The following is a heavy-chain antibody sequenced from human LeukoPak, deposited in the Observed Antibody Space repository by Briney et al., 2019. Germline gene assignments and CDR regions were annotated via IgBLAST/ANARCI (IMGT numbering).Heavy chain of an antibody. D-gene: IGHD3-16*02. CDR2: ISSSSSYI. CDR3: ARDLYDYVWGSYRPLVIDY. J-gene: IGHJ4*02. Sequence: GGSLRLSCAASGFTFSSYSMNWVRQAPGKGLEWVSSISSSSSYIYYADSVKGRFTISRDNAKNSLYLQINSLRAEDTAVYYCARDLYDYVWGSYRPLVIDYWGQGTLVTVSS. V-gene: IGHV3-21*01. CDR1: GFTFSSYS.